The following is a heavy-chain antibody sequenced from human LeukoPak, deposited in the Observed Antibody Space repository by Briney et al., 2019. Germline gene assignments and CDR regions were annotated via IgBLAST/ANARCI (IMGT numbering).Heavy chain of an antibody. V-gene: IGHV3-7*01. CDR2: IKQDGSEK. CDR1: GFTFSSYW. D-gene: IGHD5-12*01. CDR3: ASQGVYSGYVLDYFDY. J-gene: IGHJ4*02. Sequence: GGSLRLSCAASGFTFSSYWMSWARQAPGRGLEWVANIKQDGSEKYYVDSVKGRFTISRDNAKNSLYLQMNSLRAEDTAVYYCASQGVYSGYVLDYFDYWGQGALVTVSS.